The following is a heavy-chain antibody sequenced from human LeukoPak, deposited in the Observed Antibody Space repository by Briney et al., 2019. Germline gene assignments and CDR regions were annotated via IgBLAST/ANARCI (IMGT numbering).Heavy chain of an antibody. J-gene: IGHJ4*02. Sequence: AASVKVSCKASGYTFTGYFVHWVRQAPGQGVEWMGWIKPNTGDTSYAQRFQGRVTVTRDTSISTTYLELSRLRSDDTAVHYCATESLCGSTSCPSDSWGQGTLVTVSS. V-gene: IGHV1-2*02. CDR1: GYTFTGYF. D-gene: IGHD2-2*01. CDR3: ATESLCGSTSCPSDS. CDR2: IKPNTGDT.